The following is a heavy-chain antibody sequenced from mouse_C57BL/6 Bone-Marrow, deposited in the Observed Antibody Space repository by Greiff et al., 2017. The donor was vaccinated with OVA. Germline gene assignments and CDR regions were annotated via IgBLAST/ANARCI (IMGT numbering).Heavy chain of an antibody. V-gene: IGHV1-18*01. CDR2: INPNNGGT. CDR1: GYTFTDYN. J-gene: IGHJ3*01. CDR3: ARAWDYDGFAY. Sequence: EVQLQQSGPELVKPGASVKIPCKASGYTFTDYNLDWVKQSHGQSLEWIGDINPNNGGTIYNQKFKGKATLTVAKSSSTAYMGLRSLASEDTAVYYCARAWDYDGFAYWGQGTLVTVSA. D-gene: IGHD2-4*01.